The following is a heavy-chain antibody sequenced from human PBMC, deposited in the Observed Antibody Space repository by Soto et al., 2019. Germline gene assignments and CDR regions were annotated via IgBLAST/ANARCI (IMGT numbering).Heavy chain of an antibody. CDR1: GFTFSIYS. V-gene: IGHV3-23*01. CDR2: ISGTGGSK. CDR3: AKSTGDTWTTHYFDY. Sequence: VSLRLSCAASGFTFSIYSMSWVRQAPGKGLEWVSGISGTGGSKHYADSVRGRFAISRDNFKDTLFLYMNSLRAEDTAVYYCAKSTGDTWTTHYFDYWGKGILVTVSS. J-gene: IGHJ4*02. D-gene: IGHD4-4*01.